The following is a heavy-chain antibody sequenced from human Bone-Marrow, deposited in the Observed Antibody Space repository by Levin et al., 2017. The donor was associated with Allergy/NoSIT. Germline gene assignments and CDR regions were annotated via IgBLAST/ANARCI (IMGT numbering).Heavy chain of an antibody. J-gene: IGHJ6*02. D-gene: IGHD6-13*01. CDR1: GFTFSNAG. V-gene: IGHV3-15*01. CDR3: TKHPSSSSWNDHSYYYYYGMDV. CDR2: IKSKTDGGTT. Sequence: GGSLRLSCAASGFTFSNAGMSWVRQAPGKGLEWVGRIKSKTDGGTTDYAAPVKGRFTISRDDSKNTLYLQMNSLKTEDTAVYYCTKHPSSSSWNDHSYYYYYGMDVWGQGTTVTVSS.